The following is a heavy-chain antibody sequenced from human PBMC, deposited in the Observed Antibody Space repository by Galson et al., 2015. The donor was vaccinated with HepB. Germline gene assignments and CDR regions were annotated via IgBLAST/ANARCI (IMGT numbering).Heavy chain of an antibody. D-gene: IGHD5-18*01. J-gene: IGHJ6*02. Sequence: SVKVSCKASGYTFTDFGMSWVRQSPGQGPEWMGWISVYNGDRHYAPKFRGRVTMDTDTSTATASMELSGLNSDDTAIYYCAKLGTRYTLDAWGQGTAVTVSS. CDR1: GYTFTDFG. CDR3: AKLGTRYTLDA. V-gene: IGHV1-18*01. CDR2: ISVYNGDR.